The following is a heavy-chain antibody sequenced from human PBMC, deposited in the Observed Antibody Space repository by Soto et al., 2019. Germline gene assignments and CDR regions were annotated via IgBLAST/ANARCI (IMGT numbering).Heavy chain of an antibody. CDR2: ISGSGGST. CDR1: GFTFSSYA. J-gene: IGHJ6*02. D-gene: IGHD2-15*01. CDR3: AKFRIYCSGGSCYSSVYYGMDV. Sequence: EVQLLESGGGLVQPGGSLRLSCAASGFTFSSYAMSWVRQAPGKGLEWVSAISGSGGSTYYADSAKGRFTISRDNSKNTLYLQMNSLRAEDTAVYYCAKFRIYCSGGSCYSSVYYGMDVWGQGTTVTVSS. V-gene: IGHV3-23*01.